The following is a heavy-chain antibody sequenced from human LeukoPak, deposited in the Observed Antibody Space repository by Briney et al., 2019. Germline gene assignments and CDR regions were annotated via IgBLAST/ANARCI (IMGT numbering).Heavy chain of an antibody. D-gene: IGHD5-12*01. Sequence: GGSLRLSCAASGFTFSGSAMHWVRQASGKGLEWVGRIRSKANSYATAYAASVKGRFTISRDDSKNTVYLQMNSLKTEDTAVYYCLRSDDAFDIWGQGTMVTVSS. CDR3: LRSDDAFDI. CDR1: GFTFSGSA. CDR2: IRSKANSYAT. J-gene: IGHJ3*02. V-gene: IGHV3-73*01.